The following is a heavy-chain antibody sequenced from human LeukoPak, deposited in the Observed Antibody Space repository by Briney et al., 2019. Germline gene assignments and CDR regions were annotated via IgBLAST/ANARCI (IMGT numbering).Heavy chain of an antibody. CDR3: ARDNRGYSYSSFDY. CDR2: VYYSGST. D-gene: IGHD5-18*01. CDR1: GGSFSSGSYY. Sequence: ASETLSLTCTVSGGSFSSGSYYWSWIREPPGKGLEWIGYVYYSGSTKYNPSLKSRVNISVDTSKQQFSLRLSSVTAADTAVYYCARDNRGYSYSSFDYWGQGILVTVSS. V-gene: IGHV4-61*01. J-gene: IGHJ4*02.